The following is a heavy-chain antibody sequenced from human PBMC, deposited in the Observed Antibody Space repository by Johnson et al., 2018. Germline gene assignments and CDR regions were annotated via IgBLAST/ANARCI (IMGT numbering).Heavy chain of an antibody. CDR2: INPRTSAK. CDR1: GYTFTQYF. J-gene: IGHJ3*01. V-gene: IGHV1-46*04. Sequence: QVQLVQSGAEVKKPGASVKVSCKASGYTFTQYFMHWVRQAPGQGLEWMAIINPRTSAKTYAEKLPGRITVTRDTSTNTVYMDLSSLRFGDTAVYYCARGSVGTGSGNYWSNGFDVWGQGTLVTVSS. CDR3: ARGSVGTGSGNYWSNGFDV. D-gene: IGHD1-26*01.